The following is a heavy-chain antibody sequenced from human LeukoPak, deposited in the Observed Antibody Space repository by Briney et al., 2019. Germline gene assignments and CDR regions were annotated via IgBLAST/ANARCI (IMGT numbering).Heavy chain of an antibody. CDR2: ISGSGGST. J-gene: IGHJ4*02. CDR3: AKAGYGSSWYVPDY. CDR1: GFTFSSYA. Sequence: GGSLRLSCAASGFTFSSYAMSWVRQAPGKGLEWVSAISGSGGSTYYADSVKGRFTISRDNSKNTMYLQMNSLRAEDTAVYYCAKAGYGSSWYVPDYWGQGTLVTVSS. D-gene: IGHD6-13*01. V-gene: IGHV3-23*01.